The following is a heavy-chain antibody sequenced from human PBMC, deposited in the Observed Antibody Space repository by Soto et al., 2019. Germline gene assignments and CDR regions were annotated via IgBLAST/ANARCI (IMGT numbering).Heavy chain of an antibody. V-gene: IGHV3-30*18. CDR1: GFTFSSYG. Sequence: VQLVESGGGVVQPGRSLRLSCAASGFTFSSYGMHWVRQAPGKGLEWVAVISYDGSNKYYADSVKGRFTISRDNSKNTLYLQMNSLRAEDTAVYYCAKERYSSSSPDFDYWGQGTLVTVSS. CDR3: AKERYSSSSPDFDY. D-gene: IGHD6-6*01. J-gene: IGHJ4*02. CDR2: ISYDGSNK.